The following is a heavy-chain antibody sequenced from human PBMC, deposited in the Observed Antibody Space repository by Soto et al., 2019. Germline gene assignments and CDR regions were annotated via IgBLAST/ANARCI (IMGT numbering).Heavy chain of an antibody. Sequence: GASVKVSCKASGYTFTSYYMHWVRQAPGQGLEWMGIINPSGGSTSYAQKFQGRVTMIRDTSTSTVYMELSSLRSEDTAVYYCGRDHYYDSSGYYHIDYWGQGTLVTVSS. D-gene: IGHD3-22*01. J-gene: IGHJ4*02. V-gene: IGHV1-46*01. CDR2: INPSGGST. CDR1: GYTFTSYY. CDR3: GRDHYYDSSGYYHIDY.